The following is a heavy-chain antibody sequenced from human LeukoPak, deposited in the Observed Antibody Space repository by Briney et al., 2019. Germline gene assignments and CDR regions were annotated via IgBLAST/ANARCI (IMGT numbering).Heavy chain of an antibody. V-gene: IGHV3-30-3*01. D-gene: IGHD1-14*01. CDR1: GFTFSSYA. CDR2: ISYDGSNK. CDR3: ARGAHWEPLTPYFDY. J-gene: IGHJ4*02. Sequence: PGGSLRLSCAASGFTFSSYAMHWVRQAPGKGLEWVAVISYDGSNKYYADSVKGRFTISRDNSKNTLYLQMNSLRAEDTAVYYCARGAHWEPLTPYFDYWGQGTLVTVSS.